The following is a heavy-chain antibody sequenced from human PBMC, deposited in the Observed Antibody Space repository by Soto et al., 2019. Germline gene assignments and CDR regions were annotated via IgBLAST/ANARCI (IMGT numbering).Heavy chain of an antibody. CDR1: GYTFSTYA. CDR2: INGGNGNT. D-gene: IGHD3-3*01. Sequence: QVQLLQSGAEVKKPGASVKVSCQAAGYTFSTYAMHWVRQAPGQGLEWMGWINGGNGNTKYSQQFQGRLTVTRDTSAATAYMELSSLTSGDTAVYYCVREFLGRFGVDRLDYWGQGTLVTVSS. CDR3: VREFLGRFGVDRLDY. J-gene: IGHJ4*02. V-gene: IGHV1-3*01.